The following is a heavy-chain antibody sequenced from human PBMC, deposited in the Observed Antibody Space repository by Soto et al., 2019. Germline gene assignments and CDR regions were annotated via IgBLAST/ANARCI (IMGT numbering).Heavy chain of an antibody. CDR3: ARGRGIAAAGTYYY. D-gene: IGHD6-13*01. CDR2: INAGNGNT. V-gene: IGHV1-3*01. J-gene: IGHJ4*02. Sequence: ASVKVSCKASGYTFTSYAMHWVRQAPGQRLEWMGWINAGNGNTKYSQKFQGRVTITRDTSVSTAYMELSSLRSEDTAVYYWARGRGIAAAGTYYYWGQVTLVTVSS. CDR1: GYTFTSYA.